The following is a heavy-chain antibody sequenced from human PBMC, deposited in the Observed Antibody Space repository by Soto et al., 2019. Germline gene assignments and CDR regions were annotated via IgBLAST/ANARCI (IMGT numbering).Heavy chain of an antibody. CDR3: ARGGIAAAGTDQNWFDP. CDR1: GGTFSSYT. D-gene: IGHD6-13*01. CDR2: IIPILGIA. J-gene: IGHJ5*02. V-gene: IGHV1-69*02. Sequence: ASVKVSCKASGGTFSSYTISWVRQAPGQGLEWMGRIIPILGIANYAQKFQGRVTITADKSTSTAYMELSSLRSEDTAVYYCARGGIAAAGTDQNWFDPWGQGTLVTVSS.